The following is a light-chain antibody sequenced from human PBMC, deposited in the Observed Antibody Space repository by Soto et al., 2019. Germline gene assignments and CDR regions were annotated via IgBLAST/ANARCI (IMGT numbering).Light chain of an antibody. Sequence: QSVLTQPPSVSGSPGQSVTISCTGTSTDVGLYDRVSWYQQPPGTAPKLMISEVSNRPSGVPDRFSGSKSGNTSSLTISGLQAEDEADDYCSSYTSSSTLWVFGGGTKVTV. CDR1: STDVGLYDR. V-gene: IGLV2-18*02. J-gene: IGLJ3*02. CDR2: EVS. CDR3: SSYTSSSTLWV.